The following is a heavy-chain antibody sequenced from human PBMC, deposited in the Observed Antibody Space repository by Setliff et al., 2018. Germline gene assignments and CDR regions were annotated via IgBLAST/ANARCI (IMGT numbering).Heavy chain of an antibody. J-gene: IGHJ5*02. V-gene: IGHV4-61*02. CDR1: GGSISSGTYY. D-gene: IGHD1-20*01. CDR2: LHTSGSI. CDR3: ARYNSAAGSFDP. Sequence: SETLSLTCTVSGGSISSGTYYWSWIRQPAGKGLEWIGRLHTSGSIDYNPSLKSRVTISIDTSKNQFSLKMTSVTAADPALYYCARYNSAAGSFDPWGQGTLVTVS.